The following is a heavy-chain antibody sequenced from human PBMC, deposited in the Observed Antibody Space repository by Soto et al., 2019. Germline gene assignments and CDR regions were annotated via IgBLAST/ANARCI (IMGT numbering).Heavy chain of an antibody. V-gene: IGHV4-30-2*01. CDR3: ARLSWGWFDP. J-gene: IGHJ5*02. CDR1: GGSISSGGYS. CDR2: IYHSGST. Sequence: QLQLQESGSGLVKPSQTLSLTCAVSGGSISSGGYSWSWIRQPPGKGLEWIGYIYHSGSTYYNPSLKXXVXIXXDRSKHQFSLKLSSVTAADTAVYYCARLSWGWFDPWGQGTLVTVSS. D-gene: IGHD3-16*01.